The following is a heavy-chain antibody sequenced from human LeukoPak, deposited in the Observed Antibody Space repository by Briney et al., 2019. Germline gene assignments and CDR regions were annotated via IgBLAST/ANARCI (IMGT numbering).Heavy chain of an antibody. J-gene: IGHJ4*02. CDR1: GGSISSGGYY. D-gene: IGHD4-17*01. CDR2: IYYSGST. V-gene: IGHV4-31*03. Sequence: PSETLSLTCTVSGGSISSGGYYWSWIRQHPGKGLEWIGYIYYSGSTYYNPSLKSRVTISVDTSKNQFSLKLTSMTAADTAVYYCARAKNPENDYGDCGFDYWGQGTLVTVSS. CDR3: ARAKNPENDYGDCGFDY.